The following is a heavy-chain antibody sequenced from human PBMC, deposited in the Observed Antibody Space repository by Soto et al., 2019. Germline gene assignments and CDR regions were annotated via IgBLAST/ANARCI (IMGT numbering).Heavy chain of an antibody. V-gene: IGHV3-7*05. Sequence: EVQLVESGGGLVQPGGSLTLSCAASEFAFSSYWMTWVRQAPGKGLEWVANIRKDGSQRAYLDSVRGRFTISRDNSKNSLSRQMYSLRAEDTALYFCARDVSLGSSGLYFDAFDIWGQGTMVTVSS. CDR2: IRKDGSQR. CDR3: ARDVSLGSSGLYFDAFDI. D-gene: IGHD6-25*01. J-gene: IGHJ3*02. CDR1: EFAFSSYW.